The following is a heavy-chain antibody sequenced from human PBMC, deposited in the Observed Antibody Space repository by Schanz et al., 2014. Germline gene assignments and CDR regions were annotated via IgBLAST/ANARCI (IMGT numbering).Heavy chain of an antibody. CDR3: ARPLGPNYYYYGLDV. CDR2: INSDGSTT. V-gene: IGHV3-74*02. J-gene: IGHJ6*02. Sequence: EVQLLESGGGVVQPGGSLRLSCAASGFTFSSYWMHWVRQAPGKGLVWVSRINSDGSTTIYADSVKGRFTISRDNAKNTLYLQMNSLRAEDTAVYYCARPLGPNYYYYGLDVWGQGTTVTVSS. CDR1: GFTFSSYW.